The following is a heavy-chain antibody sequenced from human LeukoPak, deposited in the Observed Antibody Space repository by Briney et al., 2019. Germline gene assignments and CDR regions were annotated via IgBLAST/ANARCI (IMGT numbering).Heavy chain of an antibody. CDR2: INHSGST. CDR3: ARPKVDSSGWYGRGWALDI. CDR1: GGSFSGYY. V-gene: IGHV4-34*01. Sequence: PSETLSLTCAVYGGSFSGYYWSWIRQPPGKGLEWIGEINHSGSTNYNPSLKSRVTISVDTSKNQFSLKLSSVTAADTAVYYCARPKVDSSGWYGRGWALDIWGQGTMVTVSS. J-gene: IGHJ3*02. D-gene: IGHD6-19*01.